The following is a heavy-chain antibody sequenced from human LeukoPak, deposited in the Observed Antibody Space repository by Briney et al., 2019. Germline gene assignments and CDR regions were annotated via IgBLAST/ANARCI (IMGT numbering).Heavy chain of an antibody. CDR3: ARRPRRYSYEGYYFDY. CDR2: INHSGST. V-gene: IGHV4-34*01. J-gene: IGHJ4*02. D-gene: IGHD5-18*01. CDR1: GGSFSGYY. Sequence: SETLSLTCAVYGGSFSGYYWSWIRQPPGKGLEWIGEINHSGSTNYNPSLKSRVTISVDTSKNQFSLKLSSVTAVDTAVYYCARRPRRYSYEGYYFDYWGQGTLVTVSS.